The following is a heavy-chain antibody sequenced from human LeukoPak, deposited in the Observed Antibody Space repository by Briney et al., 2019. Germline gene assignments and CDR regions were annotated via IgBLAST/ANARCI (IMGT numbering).Heavy chain of an antibody. CDR1: GFTVSSYR. Sequence: GGSLRLSCAASGFTVSSYRMNWVRQAPGKGLEWVSCISSTSSYIYYAESVQGRFTISRDNAKNSLFLQMNSLRAEDTPVYYCARDEYSYGYYYYYMDVWGKGTTVTVSS. V-gene: IGHV3-21*01. CDR3: ARDEYSYGYYYYYMDV. CDR2: ISSTSSYI. D-gene: IGHD5-18*01. J-gene: IGHJ6*03.